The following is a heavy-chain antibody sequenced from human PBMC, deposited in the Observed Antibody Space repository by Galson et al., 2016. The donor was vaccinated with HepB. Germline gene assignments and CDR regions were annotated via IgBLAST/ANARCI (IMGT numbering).Heavy chain of an antibody. D-gene: IGHD3-9*01. CDR3: AKNDILTGYSAFYY. CDR1: GFTFSSYA. J-gene: IGHJ4*02. Sequence: SLRLSCAVSGFTFSSYAMHWVRQAPGKGLEWVAVISYDGTTKYYADSVKGRFTISRDNPNNTLFLQMSSLRGEDTAVYYCAKNDILTGYSAFYYWGQGTLVTVSS. CDR2: ISYDGTTK. V-gene: IGHV3-30-3*02.